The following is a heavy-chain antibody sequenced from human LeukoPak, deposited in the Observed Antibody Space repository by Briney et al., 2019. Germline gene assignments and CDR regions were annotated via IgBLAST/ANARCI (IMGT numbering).Heavy chain of an antibody. D-gene: IGHD2-15*01. CDR1: GGAISRGDYY. CDR3: ARFDIVEEGGPDY. Sequence: SETLSLTCTVSGGAISRGDYYWSWIRQPPGQGLEWIGYIYHSGSTYYNPSLKSRITISVDTSKNQFSLKVTSVTAADTATYYCARFDIVEEGGPDYWGQGTLVTVSS. CDR2: IYHSGST. V-gene: IGHV4-30-4*01. J-gene: IGHJ4*02.